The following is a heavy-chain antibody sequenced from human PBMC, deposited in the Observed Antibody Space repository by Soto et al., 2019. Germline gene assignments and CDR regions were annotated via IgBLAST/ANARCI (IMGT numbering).Heavy chain of an antibody. CDR1: GGSFSGYY. Sequence: PSETLSLTCAVYGGSFSGYYWSWIRQPPGKGLEWIGEINHSGSTNYNPSLKSRVTISVDTSKNQFSLKLSSVTAADTAVYYCASYIVGGVPGYSGSYSYAFDIWGQGTMVTVSS. CDR2: INHSGST. D-gene: IGHD1-26*01. CDR3: ASYIVGGVPGYSGSYSYAFDI. J-gene: IGHJ3*02. V-gene: IGHV4-34*01.